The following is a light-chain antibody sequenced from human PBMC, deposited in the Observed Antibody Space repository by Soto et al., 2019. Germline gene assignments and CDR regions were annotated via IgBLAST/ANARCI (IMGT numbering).Light chain of an antibody. CDR1: SSDIGRYNL. CDR3: SLYASTNTFM. J-gene: IGLJ3*02. Sequence: QSALTQPASVSGSPGQSITISCTGTSSDIGRYNLVSWYQQHPVKPPKLMIYEATKRPSGVSNRFSGSKSVNTASLTISGLQAEDEADYYCSLYASTNTFMFGGGTKLTVL. V-gene: IGLV2-23*02. CDR2: EAT.